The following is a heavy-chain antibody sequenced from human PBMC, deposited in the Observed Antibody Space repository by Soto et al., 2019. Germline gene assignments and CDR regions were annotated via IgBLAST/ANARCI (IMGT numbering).Heavy chain of an antibody. CDR2: ISGSGGST. D-gene: IGHD2-15*01. V-gene: IGHV3-23*01. Sequence: VQLLESGGGLVQPGGSLRLSCAASGFTFSSYAMSWVRQAPGKGLEWVSAISGSGGSTYYADSVKGRFTISRDNSKNTLYLQMNSLRAEDTAVYYCAKDRGCSGGSCLGTDAFDIWGQGTMVTVSS. J-gene: IGHJ3*02. CDR3: AKDRGCSGGSCLGTDAFDI. CDR1: GFTFSSYA.